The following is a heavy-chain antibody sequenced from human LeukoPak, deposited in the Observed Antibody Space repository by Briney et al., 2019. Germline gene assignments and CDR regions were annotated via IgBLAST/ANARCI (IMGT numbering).Heavy chain of an antibody. V-gene: IGHV4-59*01. CDR1: GGSISSYY. CDR2: IYYSGST. Sequence: SETLSLTCTVSGGSISSYYWSWIRQPPGKGLEWIGYIYYSGSTNYNPSLKSRVTISVDTSKNQFSLKLSSVTAADTAVYYCARLKVPGVGFDAFDIWGQGTMVTVSS. CDR3: ARLKVPGVGFDAFDI. D-gene: IGHD3-3*01. J-gene: IGHJ3*02.